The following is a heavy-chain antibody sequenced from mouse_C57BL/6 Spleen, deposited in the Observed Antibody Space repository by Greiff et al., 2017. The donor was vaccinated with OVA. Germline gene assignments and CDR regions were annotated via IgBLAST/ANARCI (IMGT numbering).Heavy chain of an antibody. D-gene: IGHD1-1*01. CDR3: ARGVYYGSSYEAWFAY. CDR1: GYSITSGYY. V-gene: IGHV3-6*01. Sequence: ESGPGLVKPSQSLSLTCSVTGYSITSGYYWNWIRQFPGNKLEWMGYISYDGSNNYNPSLKNRISITRDTSKNQFFLKLNSVTTEDTATYYCARGVYYGSSYEAWFAYWGQGTLVTVSA. J-gene: IGHJ3*01. CDR2: ISYDGSN.